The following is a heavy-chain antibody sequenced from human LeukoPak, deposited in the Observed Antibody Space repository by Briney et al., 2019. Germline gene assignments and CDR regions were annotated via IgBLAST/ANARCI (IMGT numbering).Heavy chain of an antibody. Sequence: PSETLSLTCTVSGGSISSSSYYWGWIRQPPGKGLEWIGSIYYSGSTYYNPSLKSRVTISVDTSKNQFSLKLSSVTAADTAVYYCARGRGGITMVRGVPANWFDPWGQGTLVTVSS. D-gene: IGHD3-10*01. V-gene: IGHV4-39*07. CDR2: IYYSGST. CDR3: ARGRGGITMVRGVPANWFDP. CDR1: GGSISSSSYY. J-gene: IGHJ5*02.